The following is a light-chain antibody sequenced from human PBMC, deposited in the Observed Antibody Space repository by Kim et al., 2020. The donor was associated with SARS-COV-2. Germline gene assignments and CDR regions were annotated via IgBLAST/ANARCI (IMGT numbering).Light chain of an antibody. CDR1: QSVSHH. V-gene: IGKV3-11*01. Sequence: VLTQSPATLSLSPGERATLSCRTSQSVSHHLAWYQQKRGQAPRLLIYDASNRATGIPARFSGSGSGTDFNLTIHSLEPEDSAVYYCQQRYSRPPLTFGGGTKVDIK. CDR3: QQRYSRPPLT. CDR2: DAS. J-gene: IGKJ4*01.